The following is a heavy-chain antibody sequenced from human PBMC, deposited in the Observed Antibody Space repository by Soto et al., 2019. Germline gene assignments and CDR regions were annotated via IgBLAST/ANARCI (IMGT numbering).Heavy chain of an antibody. CDR1: GGSISSGTYS. CDR3: ARHRTGYSSSWLDY. Sequence: QLQLQESGPGLVKPSETLSLTCTVSGGSISSGTYSWGWIRQPPGKGLEWIGNSYFTGNTHYNPSLYSRATMSVDTSKSKFSLSLTSVTAADTAGYYCARHRTGYSSSWLDYWGQGTLVTVSS. CDR2: SYFTGNT. J-gene: IGHJ4*02. D-gene: IGHD6-13*01. V-gene: IGHV4-39*01.